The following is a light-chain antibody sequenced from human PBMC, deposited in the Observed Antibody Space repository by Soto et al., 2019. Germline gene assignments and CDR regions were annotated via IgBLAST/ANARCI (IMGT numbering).Light chain of an antibody. CDR3: LQAIQPPRP. J-gene: IGKJ1*01. CDR1: QSLLHSNGNIY. V-gene: IGKV2-28*01. CDR2: LGS. Sequence: VFTQSPLSLPVTPGEPASISCRSSQSLLHSNGNIYLDWYLQKPGQSPQLLIYLGSIRASGVPDKFSGSRSGTEFTLKLTRLEAEDVGVYFCLQAIQPPRPFGLGTKVELK.